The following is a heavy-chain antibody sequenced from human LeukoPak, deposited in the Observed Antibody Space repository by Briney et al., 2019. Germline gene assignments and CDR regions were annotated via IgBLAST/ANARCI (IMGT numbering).Heavy chain of an antibody. V-gene: IGHV4-39*01. CDR3: ARRYSSGDFDY. Sequence: SETLSLTCSVSVHSISSSRYYWGSIRQPPGKGLERIGGCYYRGSTYYNPSLKSRVTISVDTSKNRFSLKLSSVTAADTAVYYCARRYSSGDFDYWGQGTLVTVSS. J-gene: IGHJ4*02. CDR1: VHSISSSRYY. CDR2: CYYRGST. D-gene: IGHD5-18*01.